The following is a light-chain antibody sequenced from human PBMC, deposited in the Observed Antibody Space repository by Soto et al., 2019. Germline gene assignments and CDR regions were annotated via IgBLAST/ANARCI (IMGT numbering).Light chain of an antibody. V-gene: IGKV3-15*01. CDR2: GAS. CDR3: QHENTYST. J-gene: IGKJ5*01. Sequence: ITQSPATLSAHLGERATLSRRAKQSVSSNLAWFQQTPGQAPRLLIYGASSRDTGIPARCSGSGSGTYFTLTISILQPDDVATYCCQHENTYSTFGQGTRLEIK. CDR1: QSVSSN.